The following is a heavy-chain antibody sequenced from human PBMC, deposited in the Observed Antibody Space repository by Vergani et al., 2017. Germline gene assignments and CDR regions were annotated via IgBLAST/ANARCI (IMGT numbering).Heavy chain of an antibody. Sequence: QVQLVESGGGVVQPGRSLRLSCAASGFPFSSYGMHWVRQAPGKGLEWVAVIWYDGSNKYYADSVKGRFTISRDNSKNTLYLQMNSLRAEDTAVYYCAREILLELPGYFDYWGQGTLVTVSS. V-gene: IGHV3-33*01. CDR1: GFPFSSYG. J-gene: IGHJ4*02. CDR3: AREILLELPGYFDY. D-gene: IGHD1-7*01. CDR2: IWYDGSNK.